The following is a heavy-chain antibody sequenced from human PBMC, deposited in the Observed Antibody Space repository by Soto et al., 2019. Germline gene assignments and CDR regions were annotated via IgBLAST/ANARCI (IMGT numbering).Heavy chain of an antibody. CDR3: ARGYGTGGFDP. J-gene: IGHJ5*02. V-gene: IGHV4-30-2*01. Sequence: TSETLSLTCAVSGGSISSGGYSWSWIRQPPGKGLEWIGYIYHSGSTYYNPSLKSRVTISVDRSKNQFSLKLSSVTAADTAVYYCARGYGTGGFDPWGQGTLVTVSS. CDR2: IYHSGST. D-gene: IGHD3-10*01. CDR1: GGSISSGGYS.